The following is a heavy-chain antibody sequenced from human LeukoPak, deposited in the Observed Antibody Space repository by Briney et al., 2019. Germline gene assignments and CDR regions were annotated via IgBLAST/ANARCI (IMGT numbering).Heavy chain of an antibody. CDR3: ARGYYDSSGYYRFDY. J-gene: IGHJ4*02. CDR1: GGSISSYY. V-gene: IGHV4-59*08. Sequence: PSETLSLTCTVSGGSISSYYWSWLRQPPGKGLEWIRYIYYSGSTNYNPSLKSRVTISVDTSKNQFSLKLSSVTAADTAVYYCARGYYDSSGYYRFDYWGQGTLVTVSS. CDR2: IYYSGST. D-gene: IGHD3-22*01.